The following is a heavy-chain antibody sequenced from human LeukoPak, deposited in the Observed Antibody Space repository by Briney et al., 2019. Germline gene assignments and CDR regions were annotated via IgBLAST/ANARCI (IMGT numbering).Heavy chain of an antibody. Sequence: QPVGSLRLSCAASGFTFSPYVRTWVRPAPGAGGWRVSAIGTHSTSTDYPDSVKGRFTISRHDTKHTVFLPMTNLRVEDTALYYCTRRVGGTPDYWGLGTLVTVSS. J-gene: IGHJ4*02. V-gene: IGHV3-23*01. D-gene: IGHD1-26*01. CDR1: GFTFSPYV. CDR3: TRRVGGTPDY. CDR2: IGTHSTST.